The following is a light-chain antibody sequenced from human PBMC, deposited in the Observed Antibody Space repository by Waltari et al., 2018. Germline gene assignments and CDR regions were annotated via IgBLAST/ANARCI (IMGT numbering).Light chain of an antibody. CDR2: IDGGGGH. CDR1: SEHSAYP. Sequence: QLAVTQSPSASASLGASVKPTRTLSSEHSAYPLPCHQHQPEKGPRFLMKIDGGGGHTKGDVIPDRFSGFSSGAERYLTISSLQYEDEAAYYCQTWDPDTVVFGGGTKLTV. V-gene: IGLV4-69*01. CDR3: QTWDPDTVV. J-gene: IGLJ2*01.